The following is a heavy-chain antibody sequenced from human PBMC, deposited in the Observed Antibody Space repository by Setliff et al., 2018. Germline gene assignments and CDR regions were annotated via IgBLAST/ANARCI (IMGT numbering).Heavy chain of an antibody. CDR2: ISAHSGNT. V-gene: IGHV1-18*01. D-gene: IGHD2-8*01. J-gene: IGHJ4*02. Sequence: GASVKVSCKASGYTFNHYGITWVRLAPGQGLEWMGWISAHSGNTFYAPQFQGRLVMTTDTSTNTAYMELRNLTSDDTAMYFCERLVQYCTRVTCQRSSDGDFWGQGTPVTVSS. CDR1: GYTFNHYG. CDR3: ERLVQYCTRVTCQRSSDGDF.